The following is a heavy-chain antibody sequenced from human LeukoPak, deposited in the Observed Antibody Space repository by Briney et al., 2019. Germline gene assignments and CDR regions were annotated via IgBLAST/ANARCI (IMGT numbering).Heavy chain of an antibody. D-gene: IGHD6-19*01. CDR1: RGSIISYY. CDR2: VFHTGGT. Sequence: PSETLSLTCTVSRGSIISYYWSWLRQSPGKGLEWVGYVFHTGGTNYNPSLRSRVTISVDTSRSQSSLEVRSVTAADTGVYFCARGNIAVTGPGVFYYYGMDVWGQGTTVTVPS. CDR3: ARGNIAVTGPGVFYYYGMDV. J-gene: IGHJ6*02. V-gene: IGHV4-59*01.